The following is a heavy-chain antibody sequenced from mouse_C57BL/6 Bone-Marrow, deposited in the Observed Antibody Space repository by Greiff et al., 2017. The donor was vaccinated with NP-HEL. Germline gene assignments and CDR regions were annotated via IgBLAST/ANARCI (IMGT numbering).Heavy chain of an antibody. D-gene: IGHD2-3*01. J-gene: IGHJ2*01. V-gene: IGHV5-12*01. Sequence: EVQLVESGGGLVQPGGSLKLSCAASGFTFSDYYMYWVRQTPEKRLEWVAYISNGGGSTYYPDTVKGRFTISRDNAKNTLYLQMSRLKSEDTAMYYCARQGYYPYYFDYWGQGTTLTVSS. CDR1: GFTFSDYY. CDR3: ARQGYYPYYFDY. CDR2: ISNGGGST.